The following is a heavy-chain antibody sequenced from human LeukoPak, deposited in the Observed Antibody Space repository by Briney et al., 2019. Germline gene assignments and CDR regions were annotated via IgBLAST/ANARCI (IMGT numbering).Heavy chain of an antibody. V-gene: IGHV4-61*02. CDR2: IYTSGST. Sequence: SETLSLTCTVSGGSLSSGSYYWSWIRQPAGKGLEWIGRIYTSGSTNYNPSLKSRVTISVDTSKNQFSLKPSSVTAADTAVYYCARERGYSGYDFAGDWFDPWGQGTLVTVSS. CDR1: GGSLSSGSYY. J-gene: IGHJ5*02. D-gene: IGHD5-12*01. CDR3: ARERGYSGYDFAGDWFDP.